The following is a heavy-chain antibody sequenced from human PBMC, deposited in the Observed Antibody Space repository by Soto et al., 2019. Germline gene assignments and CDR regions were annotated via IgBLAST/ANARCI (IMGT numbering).Heavy chain of an antibody. CDR2: TIPMFATA. J-gene: IGHJ4*02. V-gene: IGHV1-69*13. D-gene: IGHD6-19*01. Sequence: SVKVSCKASGGSFSNYIFAWVRQAPGQGLEWMGGTIPMFATAQYAQKSQGRVTITADESTSTVYMDLTSLTSDDTAVYYCARGLFGQQWLVGFDTWGQGTLVTVSS. CDR1: GGSFSNYI. CDR3: ARGLFGQQWLVGFDT.